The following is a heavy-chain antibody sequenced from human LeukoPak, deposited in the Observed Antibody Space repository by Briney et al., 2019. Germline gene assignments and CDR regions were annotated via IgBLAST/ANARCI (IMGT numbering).Heavy chain of an antibody. CDR3: ARDLVCGGGSGYDY. CDR1: GFTFSSYA. J-gene: IGHJ4*02. CDR2: ISYDGSNK. V-gene: IGHV3-30-3*01. Sequence: PGRSLRLSCAASGFTFSSYAMHWVRQAPGKGLEWVAVISYDGSNKYYADSVKGRFTISRDNSKNTLYLQMNSLRAEDTAVYYCARDLVCGGGSGYDYWGQGPLFTVPS. D-gene: IGHD2-15*01.